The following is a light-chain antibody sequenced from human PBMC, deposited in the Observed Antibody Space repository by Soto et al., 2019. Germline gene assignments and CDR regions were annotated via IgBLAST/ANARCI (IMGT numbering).Light chain of an antibody. CDR2: AAS. V-gene: IGKV3-20*01. Sequence: EIVLTQSPGTLSLSPGERGTLSCRASQSISSSYLAWYQQKPGQAPRLLIYAASSRATGIPDRFSGSGSGTDFTLTIRRLEPEDFAVYYCQQYGSSPWTFGQGTKVEIK. J-gene: IGKJ1*01. CDR1: QSISSSY. CDR3: QQYGSSPWT.